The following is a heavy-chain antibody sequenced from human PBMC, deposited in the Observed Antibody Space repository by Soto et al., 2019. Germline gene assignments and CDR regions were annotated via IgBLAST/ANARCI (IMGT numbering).Heavy chain of an antibody. CDR3: ASPGAPTDPFVYDF. Sequence: GEALKISCKASGYSFANYWIGCVCQKPGKGLEWMGVIYPLDSETTDSPSFEGPVIISVDRSRGKAFLEWSSLKASDTAMYYSASPGAPTDPFVYDFWGQGTQVTVSS. CDR2: IYPLDSET. V-gene: IGHV5-51*01. J-gene: IGHJ4*02. CDR1: GYSFANYW. D-gene: IGHD3-3*02.